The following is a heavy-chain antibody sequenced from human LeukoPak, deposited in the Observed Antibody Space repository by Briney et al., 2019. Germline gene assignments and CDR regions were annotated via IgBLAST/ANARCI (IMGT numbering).Heavy chain of an antibody. J-gene: IGHJ2*01. D-gene: IGHD3-3*01. Sequence: PGGSLRLSCAASGFTFSSYAMHWVRQAPGKGLEWVAVISYDGSNKYYADSVKGRFTISRDNSKNTLYLQMNSLRAEDTAVYYCARDPGVALWYFDLWGRGTLVTVSS. CDR1: GFTFSSYA. CDR3: ARDPGVALWYFDL. V-gene: IGHV3-30*14. CDR2: ISYDGSNK.